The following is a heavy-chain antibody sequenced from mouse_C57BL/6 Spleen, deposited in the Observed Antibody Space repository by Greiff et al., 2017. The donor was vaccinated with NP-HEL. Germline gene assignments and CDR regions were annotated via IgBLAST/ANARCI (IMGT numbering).Heavy chain of an antibody. V-gene: IGHV5-17*01. CDR3: ARGYYDYAHYYAMDY. CDR1: GFTFSDYG. J-gene: IGHJ4*01. CDR2: ISSGSRTI. D-gene: IGHD2-4*01. Sequence: EVMLVESGGGLVKPGGSLKLSCAASGFTFSDYGMHWVRQAPEKGLEWVAYISSGSRTIYYADTVKGRFTISRDNAKNTLFLQMTSLRSEDTAMYYCARGYYDYAHYYAMDYWGQGTSVTVSS.